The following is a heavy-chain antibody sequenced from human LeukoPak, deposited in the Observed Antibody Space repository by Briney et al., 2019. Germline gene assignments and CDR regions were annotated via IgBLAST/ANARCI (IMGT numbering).Heavy chain of an antibody. D-gene: IGHD4-17*01. CDR1: GFTFSSYG. Sequence: GSLRLSCAASGFTFSSYGMHWVRQAPGKGLEWVAVIWYDGSNKYYADSVKGRFTISRDNSKNTLYLQMNSLRAEDTAVYYCARGATVTPSYYYYGMDVWGQGTTVTVSS. CDR3: ARGATVTPSYYYYGMDV. J-gene: IGHJ6*02. V-gene: IGHV3-33*01. CDR2: IWYDGSNK.